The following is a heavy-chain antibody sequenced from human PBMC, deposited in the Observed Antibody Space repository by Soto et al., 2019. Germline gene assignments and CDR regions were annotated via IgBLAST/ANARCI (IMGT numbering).Heavy chain of an antibody. V-gene: IGHV1-69*13. Sequence: SVKVSCKASGGTFSSYAISWVRQGPGQGLEWMGGIIPIFGTANYAQKFQGRATITADESTSTAYMERSSLRSEDTAVYYCARVQGSGSYYGSYYYYGMDVWGQGITVTVSS. CDR1: GGTFSSYA. D-gene: IGHD3-10*01. CDR3: ARVQGSGSYYGSYYYYGMDV. CDR2: IIPIFGTA. J-gene: IGHJ6*02.